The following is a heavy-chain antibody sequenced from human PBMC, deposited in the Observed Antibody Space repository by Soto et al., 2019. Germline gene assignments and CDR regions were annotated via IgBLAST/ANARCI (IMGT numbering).Heavy chain of an antibody. V-gene: IGHV3-21*01. Sequence: EVQLVESGGGLVKPGGSLRLSCATSGFTFSSFSMNWVHQAPGKGLEWVASITGSSSYIYYADSVKGRFSISRDNAKNSLFLQMSSLRAEDTAVYYCARDWLFQAFDYWGQGTLVTVSS. CDR1: GFTFSSFS. CDR3: ARDWLFQAFDY. D-gene: IGHD3-22*01. CDR2: ITGSSSYI. J-gene: IGHJ4*02.